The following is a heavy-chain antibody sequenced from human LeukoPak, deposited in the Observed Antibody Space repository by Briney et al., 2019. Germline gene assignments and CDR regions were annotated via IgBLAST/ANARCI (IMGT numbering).Heavy chain of an antibody. J-gene: IGHJ4*02. CDR2: INSDGSST. CDR3: ARLYSGSGRTLDY. Sequence: GGSLRLSCAASGFTFSSYWMHWVRQAPGEGLVWVSRINSDGSSTNYADSVKGRFTISRDNAKNTLYLQMNSLRAEDTALYYCARLYSGSGRTLDYWGQGTLVTVSS. D-gene: IGHD3-10*01. CDR1: GFTFSSYW. V-gene: IGHV3-74*01.